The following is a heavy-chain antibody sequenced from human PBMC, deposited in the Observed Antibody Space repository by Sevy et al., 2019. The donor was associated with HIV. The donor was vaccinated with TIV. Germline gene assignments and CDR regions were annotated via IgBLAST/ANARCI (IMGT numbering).Heavy chain of an antibody. D-gene: IGHD3-10*01. J-gene: IGHJ4*02. CDR3: ATPLPGTYYFDY. CDR1: GYTLTELS. CDR2: FDPEDGET. Sequence: ASVKVSCKVSGYTLTELSIHWVRQAPGKGLEWMGGFDPEDGETIYAQKFQGRVTMTEDTSTDTAYMELSSLRSEDTAVYYCATPLPGTYYFDYWGQGTLVTVSS. V-gene: IGHV1-24*01.